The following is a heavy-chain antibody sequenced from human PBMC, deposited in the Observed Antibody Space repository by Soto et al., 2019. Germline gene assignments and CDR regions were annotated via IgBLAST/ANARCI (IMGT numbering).Heavy chain of an antibody. CDR3: ARGIDDQASYGMDL. CDR2: IKEDGNEK. Sequence: PGGSLRLSCAASGFTFSSYAMSWVRQAPGKGLEWVGHIKEDGNEKSYADSVKGRFTISRDNAKKSVYLQMNSMRAEDTAVYYCARGIDDQASYGMDLWGQGTTVTVSS. J-gene: IGHJ6*02. V-gene: IGHV3-7*01. CDR1: GFTFSSYA.